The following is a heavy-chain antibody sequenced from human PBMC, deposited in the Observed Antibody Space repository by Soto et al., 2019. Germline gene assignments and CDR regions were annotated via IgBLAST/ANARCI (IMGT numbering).Heavy chain of an antibody. CDR1: GFTFSDYA. J-gene: IGHJ4*02. CDR3: ARDHDTSGYYSPPFDY. V-gene: IGHV3-30-3*01. D-gene: IGHD3-22*01. CDR2: ISYDGSNK. Sequence: QVQLVESGGGVVQPGRSLRLSCAASGFTFSDYAIHWVRQAPGKGLEWVAVISYDGSNKYYADSVKGRFTISRDNSKNTVYLQMNSPRAEDTAVYHCARDHDTSGYYSPPFDYWGQGPLVTVSS.